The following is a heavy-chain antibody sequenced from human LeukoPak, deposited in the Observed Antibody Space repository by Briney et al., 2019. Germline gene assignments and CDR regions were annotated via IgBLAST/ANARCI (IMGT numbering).Heavy chain of an antibody. D-gene: IGHD3-3*01. CDR3: ARQSARNWFDP. Sequence: PGGSLRLSCAASGFAFRTYWMTWVRQAPGKGLEWVASINQDGSGKYYVDSVKGRFTISRDNTKNSLYLQMNTLRAEDTAGYYCARQSARNWFDPWGQGTLVTVSS. V-gene: IGHV3-7*01. CDR1: GFAFRTYW. CDR2: INQDGSGK. J-gene: IGHJ5*02.